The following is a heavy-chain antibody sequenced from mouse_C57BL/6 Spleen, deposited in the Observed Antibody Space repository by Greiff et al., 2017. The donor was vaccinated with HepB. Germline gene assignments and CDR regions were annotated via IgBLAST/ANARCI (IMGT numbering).Heavy chain of an antibody. CDR1: GFNIKDDY. V-gene: IGHV14-4*01. CDR2: IDPENGDT. D-gene: IGHD3-2*02. Sequence: VQLKQPGAELVRPGASVKLSCTASGFNIKDDYMHWVKQRPEQGLEWIGWIDPENGDTEYASKFQGKATITADTSSNTAYLQRSSLTSEDAAVYCCTTLTAQRAMDYWGQGTSVTVSS. J-gene: IGHJ4*01. CDR3: TTLTAQRAMDY.